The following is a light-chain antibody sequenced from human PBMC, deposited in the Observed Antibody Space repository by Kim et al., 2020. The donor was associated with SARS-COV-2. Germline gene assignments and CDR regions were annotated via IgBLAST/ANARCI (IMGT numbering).Light chain of an antibody. CDR2: EVS. CDR1: QSLLHGDGKTY. V-gene: IGKV2-29*03. CDR3: MQSKSLWT. Sequence: IVMAQIPLSLSVTPGQPASISCKSSQSLLHGDGKTYVYWFLQKPGQSPQLLIYEVSRRVSGVPDRFSGSGSGTDFTLKISRVEAEDVGTYFCMQSKSLWTFGQGTKVDIK. J-gene: IGKJ1*01.